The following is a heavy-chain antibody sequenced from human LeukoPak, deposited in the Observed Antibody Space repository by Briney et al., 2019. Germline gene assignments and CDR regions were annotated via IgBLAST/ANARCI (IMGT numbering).Heavy chain of an antibody. CDR2: INHSGST. D-gene: IGHD4-23*01. J-gene: IGHJ3*02. CDR1: GGSFSGYY. V-gene: IGHV4-34*01. Sequence: PSETLSLTCAVYGGSFSGYYWSWIRQPPGKGLEWIGEINHSGSTNYNPSLKSRVTISVDTSKNQFSLKLSSVTAADTAVYYCARAVDVDAFDIWGQGTMVTVSS. CDR3: ARAVDVDAFDI.